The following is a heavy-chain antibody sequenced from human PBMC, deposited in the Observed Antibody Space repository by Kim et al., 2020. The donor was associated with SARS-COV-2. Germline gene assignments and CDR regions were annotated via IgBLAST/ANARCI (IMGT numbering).Heavy chain of an antibody. J-gene: IGHJ6*02. Sequence: GGSLRLSCAASGFTFSNYAMNWVRQAPGKGLEWVSAITADPGSTYYVDSVKGRFTISRDNSKNTLSLQMSSLRAEDTAVYYCATAVSQNYDYGMDVWGQGTPVTVSS. CDR2: ITADPGST. CDR1: GFTFSNYA. V-gene: IGHV3-23*01. D-gene: IGHD2-8*01. CDR3: ATAVSQNYDYGMDV.